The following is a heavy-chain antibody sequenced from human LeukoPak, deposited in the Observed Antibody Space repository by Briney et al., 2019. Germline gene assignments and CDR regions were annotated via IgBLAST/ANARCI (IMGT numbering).Heavy chain of an antibody. J-gene: IGHJ4*02. V-gene: IGHV1-2*02. Sequence: GASVKVSCKASGYTFTGYYIHWVRQAPGQGLEWMGLINPNSSGTTYAQKFQGRVTMPRDTSISTAYMELSRLRSDDTVVYYCARVGSGYDLGYYFDYWGQGTLVTVSS. CDR2: INPNSSGT. CDR3: ARVGSGYDLGYYFDY. CDR1: GYTFTGYY. D-gene: IGHD5-12*01.